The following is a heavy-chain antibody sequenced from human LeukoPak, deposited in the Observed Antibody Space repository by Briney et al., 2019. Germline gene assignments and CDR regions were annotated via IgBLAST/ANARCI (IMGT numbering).Heavy chain of an antibody. V-gene: IGHV1-18*01. D-gene: IGHD3-22*01. Sequence: GASVKVSCKSSGYTFTSYGISWVRQAPGQGLEWMGWISPYNGNTSYAQKLQGRVTMTADTSTSTAYMELRSLRSDDTAVYYCARFSGSGSYYWGQGTLVTVSS. CDR2: ISPYNGNT. CDR3: ARFSGSGSYY. J-gene: IGHJ4*02. CDR1: GYTFTSYG.